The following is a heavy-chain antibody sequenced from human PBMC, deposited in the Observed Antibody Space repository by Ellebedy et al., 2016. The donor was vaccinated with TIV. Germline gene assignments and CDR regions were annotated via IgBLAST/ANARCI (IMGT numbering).Heavy chain of an antibody. CDR2: ISYDGSDK. V-gene: IGHV3-30*03. D-gene: IGHD6-19*01. CDR1: GFTFSNYG. CDR3: AGGISVAGTSLGF. J-gene: IGHJ4*02. Sequence: GGSLRLSCAASGFTFSNYGLHWVRQAPGKGLEWVALISYDGSDKYYADSVKGRFTISRDNAKNTLYLQMNSLRAEDTAVYYCAGGISVAGTSLGFWGQGTLVTVSS.